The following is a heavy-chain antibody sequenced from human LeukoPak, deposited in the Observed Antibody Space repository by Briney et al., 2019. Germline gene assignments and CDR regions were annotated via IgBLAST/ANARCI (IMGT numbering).Heavy chain of an antibody. D-gene: IGHD3-22*01. CDR3: ARDERRYYDSSGHPAPLDY. CDR2: INHSGST. CDR1: GGSFSGYY. Sequence: SETLSLTCAVYGGSFSGYYWSWIRQPPGKGLEWIGEINHSGSTNYNPSLKSRVTISIDTSKNQFSLRLNSVTTADTAVYYCARDERRYYDSSGHPAPLDYWGQGTLVTVSS. V-gene: IGHV4-34*01. J-gene: IGHJ4*02.